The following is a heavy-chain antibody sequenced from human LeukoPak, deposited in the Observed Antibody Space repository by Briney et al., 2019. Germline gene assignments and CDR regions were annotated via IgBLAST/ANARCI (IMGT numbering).Heavy chain of an antibody. Sequence: PSETLSLTCTVSGGSISSYYWSWIRQPPGKGLEWIGYIYYSGSTNYNPSLKSRVTISVDTSKNQFSLKLSSVTAADTAVYYCARWAGAKGGYYFDYWGQGTLVTVSS. CDR1: GGSISSYY. CDR2: IYYSGST. CDR3: ARWAGAKGGYYFDY. V-gene: IGHV4-59*01. D-gene: IGHD1-26*01. J-gene: IGHJ4*02.